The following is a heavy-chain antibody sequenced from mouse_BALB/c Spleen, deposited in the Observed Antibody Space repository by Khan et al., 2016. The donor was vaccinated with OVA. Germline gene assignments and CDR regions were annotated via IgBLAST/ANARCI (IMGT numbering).Heavy chain of an antibody. CDR2: ILPGSNST. V-gene: IGHV1-9*01. D-gene: IGHD1-1*01. CDR3: TRGNYYGSTAWFGY. CDR1: GYTFSSYW. Sequence: QIQLVQSGAELMKPGASVKISCKPTGYTFSSYWIEWVKQRPGHGLEWIGEILPGSNSTNYNERFQGKATITADTSSNTAYMQLRSLKSADSAIYYCTRGNYYGSTAWFGYWGQGTLVTVSA. J-gene: IGHJ3*01.